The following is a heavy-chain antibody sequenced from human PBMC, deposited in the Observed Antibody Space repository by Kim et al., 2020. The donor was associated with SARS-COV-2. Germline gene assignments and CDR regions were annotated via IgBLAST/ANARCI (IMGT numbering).Heavy chain of an antibody. V-gene: IGHV3-53*01. J-gene: IGHJ4*02. CDR1: ASAFSYYY. Sequence: GGSLRLSCAASASAFSYYYINWVRQAPGKGLEWVSIIYAGGNTYYADSVKGRFTISKDNSKNTFYLQMTSLRADDTAVYYCARDQGSAEALHSWGPGTLV. CDR2: IYAGGNT. CDR3: ARDQGSAEALHS. D-gene: IGHD4-4*01.